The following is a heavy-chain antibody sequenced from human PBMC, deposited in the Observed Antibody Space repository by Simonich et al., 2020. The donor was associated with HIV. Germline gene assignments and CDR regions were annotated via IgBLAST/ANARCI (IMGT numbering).Heavy chain of an antibody. V-gene: IGHV4-34*01. J-gene: IGHJ4*02. Sequence: QVQLQQWGAGLLKPSETLSLTCAVYGGSFSGYYWSWIRQPPGKGLEWIGEINHRGSTNYNPSLKSRVTISVDTSKNQFPLKLSSVTAADTAVYYCARGFYQRLYYFDYWGQGTLVTVSS. CDR1: GGSFSGYY. D-gene: IGHD2-2*01. CDR3: ARGFYQRLYYFDY. CDR2: INHRGST.